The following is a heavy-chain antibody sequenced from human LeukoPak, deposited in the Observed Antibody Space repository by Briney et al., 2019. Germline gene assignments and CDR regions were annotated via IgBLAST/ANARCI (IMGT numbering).Heavy chain of an antibody. D-gene: IGHD7-27*01. CDR3: ARDSAWGGMDV. J-gene: IGHJ6*02. V-gene: IGHV3-21*01. CDR2: ISSSSDYK. Sequence: PGGSLRLSCAASGFTFSSYAMHWVRQAPGKGLEWVSSISSSSDYKYYTDSVKGRFTISRDNAKNSLYLQMNSLRAEDTAVYYCARDSAWGGMDVWGQGTTVTVSS. CDR1: GFTFSSYA.